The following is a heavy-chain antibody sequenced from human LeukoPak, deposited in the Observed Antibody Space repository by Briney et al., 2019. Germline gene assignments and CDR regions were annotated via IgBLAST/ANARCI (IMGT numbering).Heavy chain of an antibody. V-gene: IGHV1-18*01. Sequence: ASVKVSCKASGYTFTSYGINWVQQAPGQGLEWMGWISAYNGDTNYAQKLQGRVTMTTDTSTSTAYMELSGLRSEDTAMYYCATSRRIHGSGLAVRYSWLDPWGQGTLVTVSS. CDR1: GYTFTSYG. J-gene: IGHJ5*02. D-gene: IGHD3-10*01. CDR2: ISAYNGDT. CDR3: ATSRRIHGSGLAVRYSWLDP.